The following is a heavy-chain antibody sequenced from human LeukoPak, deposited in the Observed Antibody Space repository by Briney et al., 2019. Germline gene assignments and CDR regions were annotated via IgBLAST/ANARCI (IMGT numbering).Heavy chain of an antibody. J-gene: IGHJ4*02. D-gene: IGHD3-3*01. CDR1: GGSFSGYY. CDR2: INHSGST. V-gene: IGHV4-34*01. CDR3: ASSQGYDFWSGYYSGWVGY. Sequence: SATLSLTCAVYGGSFSGYYWSWIRQPPGKGLEWIGEINHSGSTNYNPSLKSRVTISVDTSKNQLSLKLSSLTAADTAVYYCASSQGYDFWSGYYSGWVGYWGQGTLVTVSS.